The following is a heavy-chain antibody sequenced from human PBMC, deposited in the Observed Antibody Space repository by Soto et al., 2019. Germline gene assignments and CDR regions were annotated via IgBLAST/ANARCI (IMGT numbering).Heavy chain of an antibody. J-gene: IGHJ4*02. D-gene: IGHD6-19*01. V-gene: IGHV1-18*01. Sequence: GASVKVSCKASGYTFTSYGISWVRQAPGQGLEWMGWISAYNGNTNYAQKLQGRVTMTTDTSTSTAYMELRSLRSDDTAVYYCARDGLRGPPGPGYSSGWYTNFDYWGQGTLVTVSS. CDR1: GYTFTSYG. CDR3: ARDGLRGPPGPGYSSGWYTNFDY. CDR2: ISAYNGNT.